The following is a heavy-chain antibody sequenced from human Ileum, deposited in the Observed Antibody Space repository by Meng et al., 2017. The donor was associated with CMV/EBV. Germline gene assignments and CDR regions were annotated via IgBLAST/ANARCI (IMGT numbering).Heavy chain of an antibody. J-gene: IGHJ6*02. CDR3: ASFPAVTSGTGKFYGMDV. Sequence: SETLSLTCTVSGASISSGSNYWGWLRQPPGKGLEWIAVIYYSGSTYYNPSLNSRVTISVDTSKNQFSLRLNSVTATDTALYYCASFPAVTSGTGKFYGMDVWGQGTTVTVSS. CDR1: GASISSGSNY. CDR2: IYYSGST. D-gene: IGHD1-14*01. V-gene: IGHV4-39*01.